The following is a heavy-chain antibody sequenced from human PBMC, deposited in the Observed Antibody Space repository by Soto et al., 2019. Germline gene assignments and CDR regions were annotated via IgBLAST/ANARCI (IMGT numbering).Heavy chain of an antibody. Sequence: ASVKVSCKASGYTFTSYGISWVRQAPGQGLEWMGWISAYNGNTNYAQKLQGRVTMTTDTSTSTAYMELRSLRSDDTAVYYCADLGLLYSSPSWPPNNWFDPWGQGTLVTVSS. V-gene: IGHV1-18*01. CDR2: ISAYNGNT. J-gene: IGHJ5*02. CDR1: GYTFTSYG. CDR3: ADLGLLYSSPSWPPNNWFDP. D-gene: IGHD6-6*01.